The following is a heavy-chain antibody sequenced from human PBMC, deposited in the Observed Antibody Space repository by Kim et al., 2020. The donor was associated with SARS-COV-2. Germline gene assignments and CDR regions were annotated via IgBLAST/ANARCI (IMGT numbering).Heavy chain of an antibody. Sequence: AAPVKGRFTISRDDSKNTLYLQMNSLKTEDTAVYYCTTEDYGDYFDAFDIWGQGTMATVSS. CDR3: TTEDYGDYFDAFDI. D-gene: IGHD4-17*01. J-gene: IGHJ3*02. V-gene: IGHV3-15*01.